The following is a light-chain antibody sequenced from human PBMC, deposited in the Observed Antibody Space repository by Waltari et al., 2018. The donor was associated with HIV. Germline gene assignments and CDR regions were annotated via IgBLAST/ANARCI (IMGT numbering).Light chain of an antibody. V-gene: IGLV3-21*03. CDR2: DDS. CDR3: QVWDSSSDPNWV. Sequence: SYVLTQPPSVSVAPGKTARITCGGNNIGSKSVHWYQQKPGQAPVLVLYDDSDRPSGLPVLFSGSNSGNTATLTISRVEAGDEADYYCQVWDSSSDPNWVFGGGTKLTVL. CDR1: NIGSKS. J-gene: IGLJ3*02.